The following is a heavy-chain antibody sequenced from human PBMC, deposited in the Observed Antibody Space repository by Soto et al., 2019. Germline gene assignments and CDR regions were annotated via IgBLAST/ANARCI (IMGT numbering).Heavy chain of an antibody. J-gene: IGHJ6*02. V-gene: IGHV3-15*07. CDR3: TTELIPLFENQRELIRPYYYYGMDV. Sequence: PGGSLRLSCAASGFTFSNAWMNWVRQAPGKGLEWVGRIKSKTDGGTTDYAAPVKGRFTISRDDSKNTLYLQMNSLKTEDTAVYYCTTELIPLFENQRELIRPYYYYGMDVWGQGTTVTVSS. CDR1: GFTFSNAW. CDR2: IKSKTDGGTT. D-gene: IGHD3-10*02.